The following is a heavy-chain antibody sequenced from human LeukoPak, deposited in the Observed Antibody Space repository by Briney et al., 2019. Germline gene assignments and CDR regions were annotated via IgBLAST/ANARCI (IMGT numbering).Heavy chain of an antibody. J-gene: IGHJ4*02. CDR3: AREEGDGYNYGICDY. Sequence: ASVKVSCKASGYTFTGYYMHWVRQAPGQGLEWMGRINPNSGGTNYVQKFQGRVTMTRDTSISTAYMELSRLRSDDTAVYYCAREEGDGYNYGICDYWGQGTLVTVSS. V-gene: IGHV1-2*06. D-gene: IGHD5-24*01. CDR2: INPNSGGT. CDR1: GYTFTGYY.